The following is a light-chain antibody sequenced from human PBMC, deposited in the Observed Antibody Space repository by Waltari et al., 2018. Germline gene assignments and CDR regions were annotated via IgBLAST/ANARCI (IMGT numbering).Light chain of an antibody. V-gene: IGKV1-39*01. CDR2: GGT. J-gene: IGKJ1*01. CDR3: QQSFSSPWT. Sequence: DIQMTQSPSSLSASVGDPVPVPCRASQNIRTHLNWYQQKPATAPKLLIYGGTTLQRGVPSRFSGSASGTDFTLTVSNLQPDDFAIYFCQQSFSSPWTFGQGTRV. CDR1: QNIRTH.